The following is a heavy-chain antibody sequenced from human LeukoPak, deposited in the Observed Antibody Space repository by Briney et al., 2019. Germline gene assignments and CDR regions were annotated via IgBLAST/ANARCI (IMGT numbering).Heavy chain of an antibody. J-gene: IGHJ4*02. Sequence: GASVKVSCKPSGYSFTGYHIHWVRQAPGQGLEWMGWINPNSGGTNFAQKFPARVTLTRDTSISTVYMELSSLRSDDTAIYYCARDSNQDYGGNSADHWGQGTLVTVSS. D-gene: IGHD4-23*01. CDR3: ARDSNQDYGGNSADH. V-gene: IGHV1-2*02. CDR1: GYSFTGYH. CDR2: INPNSGGT.